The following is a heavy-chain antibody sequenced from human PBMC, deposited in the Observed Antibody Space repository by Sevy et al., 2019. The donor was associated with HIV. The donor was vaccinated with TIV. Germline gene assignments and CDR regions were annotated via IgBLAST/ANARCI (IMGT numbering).Heavy chain of an antibody. J-gene: IGHJ4*02. CDR1: GVSVSSDTYY. V-gene: IGHV4-61*01. CDR2: VYHTGNT. CDR3: AREPYFFDKSGYYWDY. Sequence: SETLSLTCAVSGVSVSSDTYYWSWIRQPPGKGLEWIGYVYHTGNTNYSPSFKSRVTISVDTSKNQFSLRLFSVAAADTAVYYCAREPYFFDKSGYYWDYWGQGALVTVSS. D-gene: IGHD3-22*01.